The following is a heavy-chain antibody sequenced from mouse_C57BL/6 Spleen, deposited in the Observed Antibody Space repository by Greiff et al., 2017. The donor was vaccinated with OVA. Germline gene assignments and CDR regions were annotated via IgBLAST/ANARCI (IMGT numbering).Heavy chain of an antibody. Sequence: VQLVESGPGLVQPSQSLSITCTVSGFSFTSYGVHWVRQSPGTGLEWLGVLWSGGSTDYNAAFISRLSISTANSKSQVFLKMNSLQADDTAIYFCARNDYYGSSHWYFDVWGTGTTVTVSS. V-gene: IGHV2-2*01. CDR3: ARNDYYGSSHWYFDV. CDR1: GFSFTSYG. J-gene: IGHJ1*03. D-gene: IGHD1-1*01. CDR2: LWSGGST.